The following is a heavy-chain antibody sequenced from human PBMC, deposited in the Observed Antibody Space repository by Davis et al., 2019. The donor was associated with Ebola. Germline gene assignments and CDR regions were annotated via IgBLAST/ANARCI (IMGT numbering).Heavy chain of an antibody. Sequence: GESLKISCKGSGYSFTSYWIGWVRQMPGKGLEWMGNIYPGDSDTRYIPSFQGQVTISADKATTTAYLQWSSLKVSDSAIYYCARVSCAGGSCPLAHWGQGTLITVSS. D-gene: IGHD2-15*01. V-gene: IGHV5-51*01. J-gene: IGHJ4*02. CDR2: IYPGDSDT. CDR1: GYSFTSYW. CDR3: ARVSCAGGSCPLAH.